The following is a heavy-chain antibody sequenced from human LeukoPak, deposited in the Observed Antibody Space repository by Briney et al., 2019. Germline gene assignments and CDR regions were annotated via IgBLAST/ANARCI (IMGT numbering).Heavy chain of an antibody. CDR2: SSGSGGRT. V-gene: IGHV3-23*01. J-gene: IGHJ6*02. CDR1: GFTFSSYA. D-gene: IGHD1-26*01. CDR3: AKAGPHSGSYWDFYGLDV. Sequence: PGGSLRLSCAASGFTFSSYAMSWVRQAPGKGLEWVSGSSGSGGRTHYIDSVKGRFIIPRDNSKNTVNLQMNSLRAEDTAVYYCAKAGPHSGSYWDFYGLDVWGQGTTVTVSS.